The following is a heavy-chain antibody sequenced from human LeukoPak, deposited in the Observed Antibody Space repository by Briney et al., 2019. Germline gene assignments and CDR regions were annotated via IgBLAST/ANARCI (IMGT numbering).Heavy chain of an antibody. J-gene: IGHJ4*02. CDR2: ISSSGSDI. Sequence: GGSLRLSCAASGFTFSNYEMHWVRQAPGKGLEWVSYISSSGSDIYYADSVKGRFTISRDNAKNSLYLHMNSLRAEDTAVYYCARDYGVSSPFDSWGQGPWSPSPQ. V-gene: IGHV3-48*03. D-gene: IGHD4-17*01. CDR1: GFTFSNYE. CDR3: ARDYGVSSPFDS.